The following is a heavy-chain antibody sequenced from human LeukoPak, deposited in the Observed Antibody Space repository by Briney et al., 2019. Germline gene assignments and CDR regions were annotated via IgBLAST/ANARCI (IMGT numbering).Heavy chain of an antibody. V-gene: IGHV3-23*01. Sequence: PGGSLRLSCAASGFTFRSYAMSWVRQAPGKGLEWVSAISGSGGSTYYADSVKGRFTISRDNSKNTLYLQMNSLRAEDTAVYYCAKDGVVDYYYYYMDVWGKGTTVTVSS. CDR2: ISGSGGST. J-gene: IGHJ6*03. CDR1: GFTFRSYA. CDR3: AKDGVVDYYYYYMDV. D-gene: IGHD2-21*01.